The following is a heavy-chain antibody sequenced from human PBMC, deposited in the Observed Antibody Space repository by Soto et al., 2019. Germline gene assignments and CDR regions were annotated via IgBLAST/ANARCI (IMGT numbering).Heavy chain of an antibody. D-gene: IGHD2-15*01. Sequence: SETLSLTCAVSGFSISSGNYWGWIRKNPGKGPEWIGSVYHGGNTYYNPSLKSRVSISIDLSKNQFSLKLTSVTAADTAAYYCARARWYDAFNVWGQGTVVTVSS. V-gene: IGHV4-38-2*01. CDR2: VYHGGNT. CDR1: GFSISSGNY. CDR3: ARARWYDAFNV. J-gene: IGHJ3*01.